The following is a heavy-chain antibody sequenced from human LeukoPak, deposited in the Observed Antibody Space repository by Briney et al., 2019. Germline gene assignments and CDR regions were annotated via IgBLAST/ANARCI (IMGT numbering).Heavy chain of an antibody. CDR1: GFTFDEYA. CDR2: ISWNSGSI. CDR3: AKDNVGAKVGYNWFDP. Sequence: GGSLRLSCAASGFTFDEYAMHWVRQAPGKGLEWVSGISWNSGSIGYADSVKGRFTISRDNAKNSLYLQMNSLRAEDTALYYCAKDNVGAKVGYNWFDPWGQGTLVTVSS. D-gene: IGHD1-26*01. V-gene: IGHV3-9*01. J-gene: IGHJ5*02.